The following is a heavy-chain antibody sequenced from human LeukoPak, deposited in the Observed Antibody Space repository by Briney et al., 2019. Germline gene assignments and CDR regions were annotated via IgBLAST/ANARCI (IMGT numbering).Heavy chain of an antibody. CDR3: ARVTIQLWPSFDY. J-gene: IGHJ4*02. CDR1: GFKFSDAW. D-gene: IGHD5-18*01. V-gene: IGHV3-15*01. CDR2: IKLTGEGWTT. Sequence: GGSLRLSCAASGFKFSDAWMTWVRQAPGKGLEWVGRIKLTGEGWTTDFAALVRDRFIISRDDSTNTLYLQMNSLRAEDTAVYYCARVTIQLWPSFDYWGQGTLVTVSS.